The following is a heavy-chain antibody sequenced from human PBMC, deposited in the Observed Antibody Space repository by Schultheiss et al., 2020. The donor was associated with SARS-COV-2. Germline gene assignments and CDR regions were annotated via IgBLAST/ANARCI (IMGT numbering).Heavy chain of an antibody. V-gene: IGHV1-69*05. D-gene: IGHD4-17*01. CDR2: IIPIFGTA. CDR3: ARAYDYGSAFDD. CDR1: GYTFTSYG. Sequence: SVKVSCKASGYTFTSYGISWVRQAPGQGLEWMGGIIPIFGTANYAQKFQGRVTMTRDTSTSTVYMDLTSLRFEDTAVYYCARAYDYGSAFDDWGQGTLVTVSS. J-gene: IGHJ4*02.